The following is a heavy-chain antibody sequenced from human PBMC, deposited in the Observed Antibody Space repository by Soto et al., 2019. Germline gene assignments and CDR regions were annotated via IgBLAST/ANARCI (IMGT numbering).Heavy chain of an antibody. CDR1: GGTFSSYA. J-gene: IGHJ6*02. V-gene: IGHV1-69*06. CDR2: IIPIFGTA. Sequence: SVKVSCKASGGTFSSYAISWVRQAPGQGLEWMGGIIPIFGTANYAQKFQGRVTITADKSTSTAYMELSSLRSEDTAAYYCARAKITMIVVVTPNYYYYGMDVWGQGTTVTVSS. D-gene: IGHD3-22*01. CDR3: ARAKITMIVVVTPNYYYYGMDV.